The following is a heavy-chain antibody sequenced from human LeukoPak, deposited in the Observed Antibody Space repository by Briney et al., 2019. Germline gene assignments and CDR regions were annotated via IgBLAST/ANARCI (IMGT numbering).Heavy chain of an antibody. CDR1: GYTFTSYG. Sequence: ASVKVSCKASGYTFTSYGISWVRQAPGQGREWMGWISAYNGNTNYAQKLQGRVTMTTDTSTSTAYMELRSLRSDDTAVYYCARDLDRVYYDFWSGYYLFDYWGQGTLVTVSS. D-gene: IGHD3-3*01. CDR2: ISAYNGNT. CDR3: ARDLDRVYYDFWSGYYLFDY. J-gene: IGHJ4*02. V-gene: IGHV1-18*01.